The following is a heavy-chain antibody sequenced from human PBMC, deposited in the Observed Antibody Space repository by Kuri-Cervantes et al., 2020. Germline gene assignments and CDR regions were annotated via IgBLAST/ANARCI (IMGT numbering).Heavy chain of an antibody. V-gene: IGHV3-30*03. Sequence: GGSLRPSCAVSGFTFSSYGMDWVRQAPDKVLEWVAVISYVVSKKYHADSVKGRFTISRDNSKNPLYLQMNSVRAEDTAVYYCARIIQSSGWSYPFDYWGQGILVTVSS. CDR1: GFTFSSYG. D-gene: IGHD6-19*01. CDR3: ARIIQSSGWSYPFDY. CDR2: ISYVVSKK. J-gene: IGHJ4*02.